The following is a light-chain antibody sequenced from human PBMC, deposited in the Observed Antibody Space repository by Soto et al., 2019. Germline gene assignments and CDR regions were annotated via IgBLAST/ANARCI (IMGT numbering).Light chain of an antibody. V-gene: IGLV8-61*01. CDR3: VLYMGSGIWV. Sequence: QTVVTQDPSFSVSPGGTVTLTCGLSSGSVSTSYYPSWYQQTPGQAPRTLIYSTNTRSSGVPDRFSGYILGNKAALTITGAQADDESDYYCVLYMGSGIWVFGGGPKMNVL. CDR2: STN. J-gene: IGLJ2*01. CDR1: SGSVSTSYY.